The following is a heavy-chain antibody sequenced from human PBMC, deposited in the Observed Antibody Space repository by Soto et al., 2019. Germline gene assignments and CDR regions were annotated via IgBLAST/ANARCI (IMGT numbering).Heavy chain of an antibody. J-gene: IGHJ6*02. V-gene: IGHV1-69*13. D-gene: IGHD2-2*01. Sequence: SVKVCCKSSGGTFSSYAISWVRQAPGQGLEWMGGIIPIFGTANYAQKFQGRVTITADESTSTAYMELSSLRSEDTAVYYCAREPYIVLVPAAIVYYYYGMDVWG. CDR1: GGTFSSYA. CDR3: AREPYIVLVPAAIVYYYYGMDV. CDR2: IIPIFGTA.